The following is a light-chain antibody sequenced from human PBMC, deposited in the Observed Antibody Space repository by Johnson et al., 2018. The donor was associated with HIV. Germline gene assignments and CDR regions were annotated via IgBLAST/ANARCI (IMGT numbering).Light chain of an antibody. CDR1: SSNIGNNY. CDR3: GTWDSSLSGYV. J-gene: IGLJ1*01. Sequence: QAVLTQPPSVSAAPGQKVTISCSGSSSNIGNNYVSWYQQLPGTAHKLIIYENNKRPSGIPDRFSGSKSGTSATLGITGLQTGDEAEYYCGTWDSSLSGYVCGSGTKVTVL. CDR2: ENN. V-gene: IGLV1-51*02.